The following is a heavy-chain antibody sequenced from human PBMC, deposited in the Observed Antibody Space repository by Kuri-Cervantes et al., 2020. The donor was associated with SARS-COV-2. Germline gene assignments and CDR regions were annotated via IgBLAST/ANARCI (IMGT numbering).Heavy chain of an antibody. J-gene: IGHJ3*02. Sequence: SETLSLTCTVSGGSVSSGSYYWSWIRQPPGKGLEWIGYIYYSGSTYYNPSLKSRVTISVDTSKNQFSLKLSSVTAADTAVYYCARGVLQGIVVVVAATEVVGAFDIWGQGTMVTVSS. V-gene: IGHV4-61*01. CDR1: GGSVSSGSYY. D-gene: IGHD2-15*01. CDR2: IYYSGST. CDR3: ARGVLQGIVVVVAATEVVGAFDI.